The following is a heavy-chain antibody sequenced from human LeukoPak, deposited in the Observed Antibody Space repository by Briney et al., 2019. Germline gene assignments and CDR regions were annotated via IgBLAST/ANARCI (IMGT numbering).Heavy chain of an antibody. J-gene: IGHJ4*02. CDR1: GYTFTSYY. CDR2: INPSGGST. V-gene: IGHV1-46*01. Sequence: GASVKVSCKASGYTFTSYYMHWVRQAPGQGLEWMGIINPSGGSTSYAQKFQGRVTMTRDTSTSTVYMELSSLRSEDTAVYYCARVDPIVVVPAAMPVEDYWGQGTLVTVSS. CDR3: ARVDPIVVVPAAMPVEDY. D-gene: IGHD2-2*01.